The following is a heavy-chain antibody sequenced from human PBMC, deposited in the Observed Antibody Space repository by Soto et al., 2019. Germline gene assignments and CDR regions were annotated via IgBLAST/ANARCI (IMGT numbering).Heavy chain of an antibody. D-gene: IGHD3-16*01. CDR2: ISAHNGNT. J-gene: IGHJ4*02. V-gene: IGHV1-18*01. CDR3: AGGSARGGTLDS. Sequence: QVQLVQSGAEVQKPGASMKVSCKASGYTFTTYAISWVRQAPGQGLEWMGWISAHNGNTHYTQKFQGRVTMTTDTSASTAYMQLRSLSSDDTAVYFCAGGSARGGTLDSWGQGTLVTVSS. CDR1: GYTFTTYA.